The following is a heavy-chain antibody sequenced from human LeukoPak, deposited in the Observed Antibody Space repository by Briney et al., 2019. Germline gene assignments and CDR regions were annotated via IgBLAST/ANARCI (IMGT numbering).Heavy chain of an antibody. D-gene: IGHD3-22*01. Sequence: SETLSLTCTVSGGSISSYYWSWIRQPPGKGLEWTGYIYYSGSTNYNPSLKSRVTISVDTSKNQFSLKLSSVTAADTAVYYCASTGHLDSSGYFDYWGQGTLVTVSS. CDR2: IYYSGST. V-gene: IGHV4-59*01. CDR1: GGSISSYY. CDR3: ASTGHLDSSGYFDY. J-gene: IGHJ4*02.